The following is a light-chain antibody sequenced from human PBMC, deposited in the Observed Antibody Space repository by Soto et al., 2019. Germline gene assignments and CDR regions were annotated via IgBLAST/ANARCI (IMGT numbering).Light chain of an antibody. Sequence: QSVLTQPASVSGSPGQSITISCTGTSRDVGSYNLVSWYQQHLGKAPKLMIYEVSKRPSGVSNRFSGSKSGNTASLTISGLQAEDEADYYCCSYAGSSTYVFGTGTKVTVL. CDR3: CSYAGSSTYV. J-gene: IGLJ1*01. CDR1: SRDVGSYNL. V-gene: IGLV2-23*02. CDR2: EVS.